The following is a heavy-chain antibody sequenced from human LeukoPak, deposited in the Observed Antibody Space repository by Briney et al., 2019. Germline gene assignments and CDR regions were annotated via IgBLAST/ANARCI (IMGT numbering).Heavy chain of an antibody. V-gene: IGHV1-69*13. CDR1: GGTCSSYA. D-gene: IGHD6-13*01. J-gene: IGHJ4*02. Sequence: AASVKVSCKASGGTCSSYAISWVRQAPGQGLEWMGGIIPIFGTANYAQKFQGRVTITADESTSTAYMELSSLRSEDTAVYYCARDHHRVAAAGILYYWGQGTLVTVSS. CDR2: IIPIFGTA. CDR3: ARDHHRVAAAGILYY.